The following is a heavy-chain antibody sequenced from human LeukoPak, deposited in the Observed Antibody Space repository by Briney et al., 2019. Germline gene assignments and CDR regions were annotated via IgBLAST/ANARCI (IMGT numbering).Heavy chain of an antibody. CDR1: GFTFDDYA. CDR2: ISWNSGSI. D-gene: IGHD5-12*01. J-gene: IGHJ5*02. V-gene: IGHV3-9*01. CDR3: AKDKHSGYDYGWFDP. Sequence: GGSLRLSCAASGFTFDDYAMHWVRQAPGKGLEWVSGISWNSGSIGYADSVKGRFTISRDNAKNSLYLQMNSLRAEDTALYYCAKDKHSGYDYGWFDPWGQGTLVTVSS.